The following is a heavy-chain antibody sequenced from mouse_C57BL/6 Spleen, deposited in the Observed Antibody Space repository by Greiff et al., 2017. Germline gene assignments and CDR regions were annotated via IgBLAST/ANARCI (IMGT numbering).Heavy chain of an antibody. CDR3: AKDDIYYGNYGSPFAY. CDR1: GYTFTSYW. Sequence: QVQLKQPGAELVKPGASVKLSCKASGYTFTSYWMHWVKQRPGQGLEWIGMIHPNSGSTNYNEKFKSKATLTVDKSSSTAYMQLSSLTSEDSAVYYCAKDDIYYGNYGSPFAYWGQGTLVTVSA. D-gene: IGHD2-1*01. CDR2: IHPNSGST. J-gene: IGHJ3*01. V-gene: IGHV1-64*01.